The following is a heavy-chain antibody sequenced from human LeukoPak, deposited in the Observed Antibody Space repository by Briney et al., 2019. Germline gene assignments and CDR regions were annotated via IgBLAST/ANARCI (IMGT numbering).Heavy chain of an antibody. Sequence: SETLSLTCTVSGGSISDYYWCWIRQPPGKGLEWLGCFYQSEKTNYNPSLKSRVTISVDTSNNQFSLRLTSVTAADTAVYYCTRDGSSRSLATWGQGTLVTVSS. CDR1: GGSISDYY. CDR2: FYQSEKT. D-gene: IGHD6-6*01. J-gene: IGHJ5*02. V-gene: IGHV4-59*01. CDR3: TRDGSSRSLAT.